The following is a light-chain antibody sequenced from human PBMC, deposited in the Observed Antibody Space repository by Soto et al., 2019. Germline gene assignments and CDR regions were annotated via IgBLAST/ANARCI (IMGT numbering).Light chain of an antibody. V-gene: IGKV3-15*01. Sequence: ERVMTQSPATLSVSPGERVTLSCRTSHRVNSHAAWYQQNPGQAPRPLLYGASPRATCIPVRFRGSGFGTEFTLSISCLLSDDFAAYYCQQSENWPLFGRGTRLEI. J-gene: IGKJ5*01. CDR2: GAS. CDR3: QQSENWPL. CDR1: HRVNSH.